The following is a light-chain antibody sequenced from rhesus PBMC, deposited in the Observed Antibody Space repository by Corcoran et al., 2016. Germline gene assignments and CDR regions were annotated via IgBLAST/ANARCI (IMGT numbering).Light chain of an antibody. V-gene: IGLV3-29*01. CDR2: KDS. J-gene: IGLJ6*01. CDR3: HVWDRSSDHDV. CDR1: SIGSKY. Sequence: SYDVTQPRSVSVSPGQTARITCGGESIGSKYVHWYQQKPAQAPVLVIYKDSNRPSGIPERFSGSNSGNTATLTISGVEAGDEADYYCHVWDRSSDHDVFGSGTKLTVL.